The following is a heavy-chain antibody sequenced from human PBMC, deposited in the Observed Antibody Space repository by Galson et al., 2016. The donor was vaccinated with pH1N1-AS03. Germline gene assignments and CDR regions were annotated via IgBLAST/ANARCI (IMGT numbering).Heavy chain of an antibody. CDR3: TKGMGDQLPILNFDY. Sequence: SLRLSCAASGFTFSSYAMSWVRQAPGKGLEWVSSIGGSGAGAYYADSVKGRFTISRDSSKNTLYLQMNSLRAEDTAIYYCTKGMGDQLPILNFDYWGQGTLVTVSS. CDR2: IGGSGAGA. CDR1: GFTFSSYA. V-gene: IGHV3-23*01. J-gene: IGHJ4*02. D-gene: IGHD2-2*01.